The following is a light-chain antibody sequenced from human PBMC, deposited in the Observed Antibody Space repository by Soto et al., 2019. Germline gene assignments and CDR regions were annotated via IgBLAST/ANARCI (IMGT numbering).Light chain of an antibody. Sequence: ILLTQSPSSLSASVGDRVTITCRASQGIDTSLAWYQQKPGKAPKLLIYAPSNFQSGVPSRFSGSGSGTHFTLTISSLQPEDFATYYCQQYYNYPWTFGQGTKVDIK. CDR1: QGIDTS. CDR2: APS. J-gene: IGKJ1*01. V-gene: IGKV1-9*01. CDR3: QQYYNYPWT.